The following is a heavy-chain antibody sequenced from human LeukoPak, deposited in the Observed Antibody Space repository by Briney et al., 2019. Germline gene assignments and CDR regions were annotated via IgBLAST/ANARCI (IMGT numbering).Heavy chain of an antibody. CDR1: GYTFTSYA. CDR2: INTNTGNP. D-gene: IGHD3-22*01. V-gene: IGHV7-4-1*02. J-gene: IGHJ4*02. Sequence: ASVKVSCKASGYTFTSYAMNWVRQAPGRGLEWMGWINTNTGNPTYAQGFTGRFVFSLDTSVSTAYLQISSLKAEDTAVYYCATTYYYDSSGYYVFDYWGQGTLVTVSS. CDR3: ATTYYYDSSGYYVFDY.